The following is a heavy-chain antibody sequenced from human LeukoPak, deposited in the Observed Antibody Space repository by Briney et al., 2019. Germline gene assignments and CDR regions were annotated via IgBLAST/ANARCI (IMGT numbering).Heavy chain of an antibody. V-gene: IGHV3-33*08. CDR2: IWYGGSNK. D-gene: IGHD3-22*01. CDR1: GFTFSSYG. Sequence: GRFLRLSCAASGFTFSSYGMHWVRQAPGKGLEWVAVIWYGGSNKYYADSVKGRFTISRDNSKNTLYLQMNSLRADDTAVYYCARKPQDSGGYFFLYFDDWGQGTPVTVSS. J-gene: IGHJ4*02. CDR3: ARKPQDSGGYFFLYFDD.